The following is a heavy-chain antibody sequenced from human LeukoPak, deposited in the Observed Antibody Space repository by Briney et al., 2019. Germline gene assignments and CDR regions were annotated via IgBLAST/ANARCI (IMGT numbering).Heavy chain of an antibody. V-gene: IGHV3-53*05. CDR1: GFTVSSNY. CDR2: IYSGGST. D-gene: IGHD3-10*01. J-gene: IGHJ4*02. Sequence: PGGSLRLSCAASGFTVSSNYMSWVRQAPGKGLEWVSVIYSGGSTYYADSVKGRFTISRDNSKNTLYLQMNSLRAEDTALYYCAKDISGSGSYYLDYWGQGTLVTVSS. CDR3: AKDISGSGSYYLDY.